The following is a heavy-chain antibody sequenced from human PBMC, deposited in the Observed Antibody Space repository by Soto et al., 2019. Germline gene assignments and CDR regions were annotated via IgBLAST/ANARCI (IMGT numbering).Heavy chain of an antibody. CDR2: IYSGGST. CDR1: GFTVSSNY. Sequence: EVQLVASGGGLVQPGGSLRLSCAASGFTVSSNYMSWVRQAPGKGLEWVSVIYSGGSTYYADSVKGRFTISRDNSKNTLYLQMNSLRAEDTAVYYCAREEAAAGIYYYYMDVWGKGTTVTVSS. J-gene: IGHJ6*03. CDR3: AREEAAAGIYYYYMDV. V-gene: IGHV3-66*01. D-gene: IGHD6-13*01.